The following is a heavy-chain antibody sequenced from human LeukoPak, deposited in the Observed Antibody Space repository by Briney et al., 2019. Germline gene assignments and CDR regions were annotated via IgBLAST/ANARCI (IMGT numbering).Heavy chain of an antibody. J-gene: IGHJ6*04. V-gene: IGHV3-30*18. CDR2: ISYDGSSK. D-gene: IGHD4-17*01. Sequence: GGSLRLSCAASGFTFGTYAMHWVRQAPGKGLEWVAVISYDGSSKYYADSVKGRFTISRDNSKNTLYLQMNSLRPEDTAVYYCAKNARDYGDYDHYGMDVWGKGTTVTVSS. CDR3: AKNARDYGDYDHYGMDV. CDR1: GFTFGTYA.